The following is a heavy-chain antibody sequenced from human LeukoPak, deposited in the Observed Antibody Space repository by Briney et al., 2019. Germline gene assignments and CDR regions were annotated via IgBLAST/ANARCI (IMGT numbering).Heavy chain of an antibody. CDR1: GFTFSTYV. CDR2: ISSNGDNT. CDR3: VRRTGY. V-gene: IGHV3-64D*06. Sequence: GGSLRLSCSVSGFTFSTYVMHWVRQAPGKGLEYVSAISSNGDNTYYADSVKGRFTISRDNSKNTLYLQMSSLRADDTAVYYLVRRTGYWGQGTLVTVYS. J-gene: IGHJ4*02.